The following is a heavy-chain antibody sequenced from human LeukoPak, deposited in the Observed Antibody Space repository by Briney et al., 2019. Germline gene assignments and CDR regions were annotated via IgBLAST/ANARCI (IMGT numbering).Heavy chain of an antibody. CDR3: AREAGVPPTTQQWPTSVDC. V-gene: IGHV3-7*05. CDR1: GVTFPNAW. D-gene: IGHD5-18*01. Sequence: PGGSLRLSCAASGVTFPNAWMSWARQAPGKGLEWVADIKQDGSEKYYVDSVKGRFTISRDNAKNSLYLQMNSLRAEDTAVYYCAREAGVPPTTQQWPTSVDCWGQGTLVTVSS. CDR2: IKQDGSEK. J-gene: IGHJ4*02.